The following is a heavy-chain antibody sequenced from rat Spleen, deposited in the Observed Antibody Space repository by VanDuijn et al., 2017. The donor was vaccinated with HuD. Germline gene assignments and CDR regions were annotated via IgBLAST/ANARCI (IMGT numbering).Heavy chain of an antibody. CDR2: ISPSGVT. V-gene: IGHV5-25*01. Sequence: EVQLVESGGVLVQPGRSLKLSCAASGFTFSNFDMAWVRQAPTKGLEWVTSISPSGVTYYRDSVKGRFTVSRENTESTLYLLMDSLRSEDTDTYYCVRQDTSGYSNWFTYWGQGTLVTVSS. CDR1: GFTFSNFD. CDR3: VRQDTSGYSNWFTY. J-gene: IGHJ3*01. D-gene: IGHD4-3*01.